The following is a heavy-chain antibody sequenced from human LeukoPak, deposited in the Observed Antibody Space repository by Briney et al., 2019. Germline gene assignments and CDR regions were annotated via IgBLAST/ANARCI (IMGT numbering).Heavy chain of an antibody. V-gene: IGHV3-23*01. CDR3: AKISASGSKTFDI. CDR1: GFTFSSYA. D-gene: IGHD3-10*01. CDR2: ITSGGGTT. J-gene: IGHJ3*02. Sequence: GESLRLSCAASGFTFSSYAMNWVRQAPGRGLDWVSTITSGGGTTYYADSVKGRFTISRDNSRNTLYLQMNSLRGEDTAIYYCAKISASGSKTFDIWGQGTMVTVSS.